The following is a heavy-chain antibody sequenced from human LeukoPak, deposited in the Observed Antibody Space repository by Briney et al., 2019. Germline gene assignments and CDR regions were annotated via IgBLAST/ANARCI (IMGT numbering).Heavy chain of an antibody. D-gene: IGHD5-12*01. J-gene: IGHJ4*02. CDR2: IYYTGST. Sequence: PSETLSLTCTVSGGSISGYYWSWIRQPPGKGPEWIGYIYYTGSTNYNPSPKSRVTISVDTAKNQFSLKLSSVTAADTAVYYCARRGYSGYERLDYWGQGTLVTVSA. CDR1: GGSISGYY. V-gene: IGHV4-59*08. CDR3: ARRGYSGYERLDY.